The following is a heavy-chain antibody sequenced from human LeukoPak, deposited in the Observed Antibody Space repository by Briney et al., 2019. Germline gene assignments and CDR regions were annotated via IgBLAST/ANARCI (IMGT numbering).Heavy chain of an antibody. D-gene: IGHD3-16*01. J-gene: IGHJ6*03. CDR2: IGGGGGYT. CDR1: GFTFTSYA. V-gene: IGHV3-23*01. Sequence: GGSLRLSCAASGFTFTSYAMRWVRQAPGKGLEWVSDIGGGGGYTYYADSVKGRFTISRDNSKNMLYLQTNSLRAEDTAVYYCAKGSGDYYYYNMDVWGKGTTVTVSS. CDR3: AKGSGDYYYYNMDV.